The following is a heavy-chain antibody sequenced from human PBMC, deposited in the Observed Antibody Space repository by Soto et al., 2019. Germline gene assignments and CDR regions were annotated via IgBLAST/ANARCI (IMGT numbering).Heavy chain of an antibody. D-gene: IGHD3-22*01. CDR1: GFTFSSYG. Sequence: GGSLRLSCAASGFTFSSYGMHWVRQAPGKGLEWVAVIWYDGSNKYYADSVKGRFTISRDNSKNTLYLQMNSLRAEDTAVYYCARELRATMIVGVNNPNWFDPWGKGTLVTVSS. V-gene: IGHV3-33*01. J-gene: IGHJ5*02. CDR2: IWYDGSNK. CDR3: ARELRATMIVGVNNPNWFDP.